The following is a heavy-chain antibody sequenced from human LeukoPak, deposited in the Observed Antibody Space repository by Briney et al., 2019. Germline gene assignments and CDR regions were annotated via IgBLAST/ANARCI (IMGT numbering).Heavy chain of an antibody. D-gene: IGHD1-26*01. J-gene: IGHJ3*02. CDR2: ISSSSSYI. CDR3: ARADLEWELLDAFDI. CDR1: GFTVSSNY. Sequence: PGGSLRLSCAASGFTVSSNYMSWVRQAPGKGLEWVSSISSSSSYIYYADSVKGRFTISRDNAKNSLYLQMNSLRAEDTAVYYCARADLEWELLDAFDIWGQGTMVTVSS. V-gene: IGHV3-21*01.